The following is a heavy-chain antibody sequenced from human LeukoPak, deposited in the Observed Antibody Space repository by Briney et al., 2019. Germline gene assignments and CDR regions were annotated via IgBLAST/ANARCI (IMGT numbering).Heavy chain of an antibody. J-gene: IGHJ4*02. CDR1: GFTFNTYT. CDR2: ISGSSGII. CDR3: AKDCEAHSSPIPKQEFDY. V-gene: IGHV3-48*01. Sequence: GGSLRLSCAASGFTFNTYTMNWVRQAPGKGLEWVSYISGSSGIIDYADSVRGRFTISRDNAKNSLYLQMNSLRAEDTAVYYCAKDCEAHSSPIPKQEFDYWGQGTLVTVSS. D-gene: IGHD6-13*01.